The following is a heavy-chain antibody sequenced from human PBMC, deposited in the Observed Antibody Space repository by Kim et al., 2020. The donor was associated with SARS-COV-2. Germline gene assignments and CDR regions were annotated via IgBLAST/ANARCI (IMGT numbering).Heavy chain of an antibody. CDR3: ARVRMDEGMDV. V-gene: IGHV3-53*01. CDR2: T. Sequence: TYYADSVKGRFTISRDNSKNTLYLQMNSLRAEDTAVYYCARVRMDEGMDVWGQGTTVTVSS. D-gene: IGHD2-2*03. J-gene: IGHJ6*02.